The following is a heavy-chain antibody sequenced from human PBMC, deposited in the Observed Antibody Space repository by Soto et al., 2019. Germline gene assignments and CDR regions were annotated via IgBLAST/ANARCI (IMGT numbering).Heavy chain of an antibody. Sequence: EVQLLESGGGLEQPGGSLRLSCAASGFTFSSYAMNWVRQAPGKGLEWVSSIVASGADTFYTDSVKGRFTISRDNSKNMLYLQMNSLRAEDTAVYYCVKVSGNYHMGGMDVWGQGTTVTVSS. CDR2: IVASGADT. V-gene: IGHV3-23*01. D-gene: IGHD1-26*01. CDR3: VKVSGNYHMGGMDV. J-gene: IGHJ6*02. CDR1: GFTFSSYA.